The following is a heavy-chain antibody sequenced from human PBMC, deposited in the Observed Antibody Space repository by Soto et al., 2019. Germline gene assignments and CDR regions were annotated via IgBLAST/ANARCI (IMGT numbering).Heavy chain of an antibody. J-gene: IGHJ3*02. CDR2: IYYSGST. D-gene: IGHD2-2*02. Sequence: PSETLSLTCTVSGGSISCGGYYWSWIRQHPGKGLEWIGYIYYSGSTYYNPSLKSRVTISVDTSKNQFSLKLSSVTAADTAVYYCARVARRYQLLYGAFDIWGQGTMVT. CDR1: GGSISCGGYY. CDR3: ARVARRYQLLYGAFDI. V-gene: IGHV4-31*03.